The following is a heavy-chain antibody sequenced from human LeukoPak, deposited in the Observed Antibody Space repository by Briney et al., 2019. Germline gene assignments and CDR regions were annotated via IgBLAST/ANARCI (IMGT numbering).Heavy chain of an antibody. CDR3: ARERITMVRGVIRYYYYYMDV. Sequence: SETLSLTCTVSGGSISSGSYYWSWIRQPAGKGLEWIGRIYTSGSTNYNPSLKSRVTISVYTSKNQFSLKLSSVTAADTAVYYCARERITMVRGVIRYYYYYMDVWGKGTTVTISS. J-gene: IGHJ6*03. V-gene: IGHV4-61*02. CDR2: IYTSGST. CDR1: GGSISSGSYY. D-gene: IGHD3-10*01.